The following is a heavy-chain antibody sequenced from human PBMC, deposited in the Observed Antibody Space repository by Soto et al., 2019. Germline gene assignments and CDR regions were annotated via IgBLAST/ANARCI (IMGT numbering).Heavy chain of an antibody. CDR2: IIPIFGTA. J-gene: IGHJ4*02. Sequence: QVQLVQSGAEVKKPGSSVKVSCKASGGTFSSYAISWVRQAPGQGREWLGGIIPIFGTANYAQKFQGRVTLTADESTSTAYMELSSRRSADTAVYYCAREEVRDSVLSSNTTLLTTFDYWGQGTLVTVSS. CDR1: GGTFSSYA. CDR3: AREEVRDSVLSSNTTLLTTFDY. D-gene: IGHD1-26*01. V-gene: IGHV1-69*01.